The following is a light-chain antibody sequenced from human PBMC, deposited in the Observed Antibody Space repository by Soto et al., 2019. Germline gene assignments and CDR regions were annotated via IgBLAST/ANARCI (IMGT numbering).Light chain of an antibody. J-gene: IGLJ3*02. CDR2: DNN. Sequence: QSVLTQPPSVSAAPGQKVTISCSGSSSNIGNNYVSWYQQPPGTAPKLLIYDNNKRPSGIPDRFSGSKCGTSATLGITGLQTGDEADYYCGTWDSSLSAGVFGGGTKLTVL. CDR3: GTWDSSLSAGV. CDR1: SSNIGNNY. V-gene: IGLV1-51*01.